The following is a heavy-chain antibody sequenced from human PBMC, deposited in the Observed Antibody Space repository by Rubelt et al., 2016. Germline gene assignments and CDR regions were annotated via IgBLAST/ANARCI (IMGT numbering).Heavy chain of an antibody. V-gene: IGHV3-7*03. D-gene: IGHD5/OR15-5a*01. CDR1: GFTFSDHC. Sequence: GGSLRLSCAASGFTFSDHCMSWVRPAPGEGLEWVANINQDGSEKKYVDSVKGRFTISRDKAKNSLFLQMSSLRAEDTAVYYCARAPQVYCSYGLEVWGQGTTVTVSS. J-gene: IGHJ6*02. CDR2: INQDGSEK. CDR3: ARAPQVYCSYGLEV.